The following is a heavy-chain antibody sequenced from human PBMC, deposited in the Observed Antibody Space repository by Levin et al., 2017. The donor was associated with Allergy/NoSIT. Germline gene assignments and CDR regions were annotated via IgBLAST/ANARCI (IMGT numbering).Heavy chain of an antibody. Sequence: GGSLRLSCVASGFTSSIYVMRWVRQAPGKGLEWVSSITNDDGTYYGDSVKGRFTVTRDDSKNTVTLQISSLRAEDTAVYYCAKSMTATTGRSAMDAWGTGTAVTVSS. CDR3: AKSMTATTGRSAMDA. D-gene: IGHD1/OR15-1a*01. CDR1: GFTSSIYV. V-gene: IGHV3-23*01. CDR2: ITNDDGT. J-gene: IGHJ6*03.